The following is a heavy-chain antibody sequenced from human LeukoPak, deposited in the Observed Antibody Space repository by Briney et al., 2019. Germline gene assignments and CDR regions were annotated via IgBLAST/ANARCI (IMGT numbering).Heavy chain of an antibody. J-gene: IGHJ6*03. CDR3: ARVGTSVTSLYYYSMDV. Sequence: KPSETLSLTCTASGGSISNYYWSWIRQPPGKGLEWVGFIYYSGSTNYNPSLKSRVTVSVDTSKNQFSLKLSSVTAADTAVYYCARVGTSVTSLYYYSMDVWGKGTTVTVSS. V-gene: IGHV4-59*01. D-gene: IGHD4-17*01. CDR1: GGSISNYY. CDR2: IYYSGST.